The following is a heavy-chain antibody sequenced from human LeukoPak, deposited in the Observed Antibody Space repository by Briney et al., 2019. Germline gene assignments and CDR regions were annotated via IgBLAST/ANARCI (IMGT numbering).Heavy chain of an antibody. D-gene: IGHD4-23*01. CDR1: GFTFSSYA. V-gene: IGHV3-53*04. CDR3: ARDTDYGGNS. CDR2: IYSGGST. J-gene: IGHJ5*02. Sequence: GGSLRLSCAASGFTFSSYAMSWVRQAPGKGLEWVSVIYSGGSTYYADSVKGRFTISRHNSKNTPYLQMNSLRAEDTAVYYCARDTDYGGNSWGQGTLVTVSS.